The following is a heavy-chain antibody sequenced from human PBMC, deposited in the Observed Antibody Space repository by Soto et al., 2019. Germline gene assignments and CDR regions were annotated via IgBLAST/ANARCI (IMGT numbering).Heavy chain of an antibody. V-gene: IGHV1-18*01. Sequence: QGQLLQSGDEVKKPGASVRVSCRASGYVFTSYGISWVRQAPGQGLEWVSWISAYNGKRDTAQKFQGRVTMTLDTSTDTAHMELGDLTSADTAVYYCARGRIVASIHDAFEIWGQGTMVAVSS. CDR3: ARGRIVASIHDAFEI. CDR2: ISAYNGKR. CDR1: GYVFTSYG. J-gene: IGHJ3*02. D-gene: IGHD2-21*01.